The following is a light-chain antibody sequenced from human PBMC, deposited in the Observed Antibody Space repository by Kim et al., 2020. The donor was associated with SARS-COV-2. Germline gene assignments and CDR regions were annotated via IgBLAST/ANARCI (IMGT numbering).Light chain of an antibody. CDR1: QSISSH. CDR2: AAS. Sequence: ASVGDRVTLTCRTTQSISSHLNWYQQKPGRAPKLLISAASTLQGGVPSRFSGSGSETDLTLTISSLQPEDFATYFCQQSYITPFTFGPGTKVDIK. CDR3: QQSYITPFT. V-gene: IGKV1-39*01. J-gene: IGKJ3*01.